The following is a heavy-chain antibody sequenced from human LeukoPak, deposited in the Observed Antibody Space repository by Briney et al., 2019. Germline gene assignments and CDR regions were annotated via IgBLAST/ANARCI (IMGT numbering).Heavy chain of an antibody. CDR2: IYYSGST. CDR3: ARRQELRFDWFDP. Sequence: SETLSRTCTVSGGSISSSSYYWGWIRQPPGKGLEWIGSIYYSGSTYYNPSLKSRVTISVDTSKNQFSLKLSSVTAADTAVYYCARRQELRFDWFDPWGQGTLVTVSS. D-gene: IGHD4-11*01. J-gene: IGHJ5*02. V-gene: IGHV4-39*01. CDR1: GGSISSSSYY.